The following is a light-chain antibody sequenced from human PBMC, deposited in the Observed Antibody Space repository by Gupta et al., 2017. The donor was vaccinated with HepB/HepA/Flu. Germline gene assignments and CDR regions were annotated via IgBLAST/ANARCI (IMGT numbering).Light chain of an antibody. V-gene: IGLV1-47*01. J-gene: IGLJ3*02. CDR1: SSNIGNNY. Sequence: SGVTQSPSASGTPGQRVPISCSGSSSNIGNNYVYWYQQLPGTAPKLFIYRDNQRPSGVPDRFSGSKSGTIASLAISGLRVEDEADYYCAVWDDGWVFGGGTKLTVL. CDR3: AVWDDGWV. CDR2: RDN.